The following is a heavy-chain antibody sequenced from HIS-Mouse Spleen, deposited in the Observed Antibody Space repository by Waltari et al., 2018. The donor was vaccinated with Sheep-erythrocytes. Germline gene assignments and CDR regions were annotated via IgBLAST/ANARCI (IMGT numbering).Heavy chain of an antibody. CDR3: AKWIKLGREGYFDY. D-gene: IGHD7-27*01. J-gene: IGHJ4*02. Sequence: EVQLLESGGGLVQPGGSLRLPCAASGCPFSSYAMSWVRQAPGKGLEWVSAISGSGGSTYYADSVKGRFTISRDNSKNTLYLQMNSLRAEDTAVYYCAKWIKLGREGYFDYWGQGTLVTVSS. CDR1: GCPFSSYA. CDR2: ISGSGGST. V-gene: IGHV3-23*01.